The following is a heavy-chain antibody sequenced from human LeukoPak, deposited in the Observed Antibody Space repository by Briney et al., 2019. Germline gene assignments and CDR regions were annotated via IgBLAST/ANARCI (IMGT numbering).Heavy chain of an antibody. CDR2: ISGGGGST. Sequence: GGSLRLSCAASGVTFSSYAMSWVRQAPGKGLEWVSVISGGGGSTFYADSVKGRFTISRDNSKNTLYLQMNSLRAEDTALYYCAKAFLRWSDYGGDYYYNMDVWGQGTTVTVSS. V-gene: IGHV3-23*01. CDR1: GVTFSSYA. J-gene: IGHJ6*02. CDR3: AKAFLRWSDYGGDYYYNMDV. D-gene: IGHD4-23*01.